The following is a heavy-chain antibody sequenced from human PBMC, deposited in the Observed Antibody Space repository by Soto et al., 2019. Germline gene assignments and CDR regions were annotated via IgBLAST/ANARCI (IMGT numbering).Heavy chain of an antibody. Sequence: QFTLKESGPTLVNPTQTLKLTCTFSGFSLSTSGVGVGWIRQAPGKALELLALIYWDDDKRYSPSLKRRLTIIQEISKNLVVRTMSTRDPVNTTRYDAAHTCTISSRRRFDPWVERTRVTVAS. CDR1: GFSLSTSGVG. J-gene: IGHJ5*02. D-gene: IGHD2-2*02. CDR2: IYWDDDK. CDR3: AHTCTISSRRRFDP. V-gene: IGHV2-5*02.